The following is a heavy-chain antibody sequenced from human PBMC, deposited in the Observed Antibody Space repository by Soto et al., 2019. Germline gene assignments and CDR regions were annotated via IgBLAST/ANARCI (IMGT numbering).Heavy chain of an antibody. Sequence: PVGSLRLSCAASGFTFSSYAMSWVRQAPGKGLEWVSAISGSGGSTYYADSVKGRFTISRDNSKNTLYLQMNSLRAEDTAVYYCAKDRYDFWSGYSLYYGMDVWGQGTTVTVSS. CDR3: AKDRYDFWSGYSLYYGMDV. D-gene: IGHD3-3*01. CDR2: ISGSGGST. V-gene: IGHV3-23*01. J-gene: IGHJ6*02. CDR1: GFTFSSYA.